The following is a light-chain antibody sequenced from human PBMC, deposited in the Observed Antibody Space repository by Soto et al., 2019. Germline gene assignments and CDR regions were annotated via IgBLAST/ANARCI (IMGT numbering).Light chain of an antibody. CDR1: QGITNE. CDR2: AAS. V-gene: IGKV1-6*01. CDR3: LQDFDYPRT. Sequence: ATQMTQSPSSLSASVGDTVTITCRASQGITNELAWYQQAPGKAPKLLIYAASSVQSGVPSRFSGSGSDTDFTLTISSLQPEDFATYYCLQDFDYPRTFGQGTKVEI. J-gene: IGKJ1*01.